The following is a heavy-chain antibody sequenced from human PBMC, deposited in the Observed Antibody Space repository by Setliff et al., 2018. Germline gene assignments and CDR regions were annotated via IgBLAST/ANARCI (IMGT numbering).Heavy chain of an antibody. D-gene: IGHD3-16*02. Sequence: SETLSLTCTVSGDSISDASIMAWIRQPPGKGLEFIGYVFYNGAAKYDPSPKSRVTMSVDTSKTQFPLKLNSMTTADTAVYYCARGGTYRYFDYWGQGALVTVSS. V-gene: IGHV4-59*01. J-gene: IGHJ4*02. CDR3: ARGGTYRYFDY. CDR1: GDSISDAS. CDR2: VFYNGAA.